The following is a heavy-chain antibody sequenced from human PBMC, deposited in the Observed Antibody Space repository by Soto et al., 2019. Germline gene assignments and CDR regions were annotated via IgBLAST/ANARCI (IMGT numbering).Heavy chain of an antibody. CDR3: AKLASDELRYFDWLFDY. Sequence: GGSLRLSCAASGFTFSSYAMSWVRQAPGKGLELVSAMSGSGGSTYYADSVKGRFTISRDNSKNTLYLQMNSLRAEDTAVYYCAKLASDELRYFDWLFDYWGQGTLVTVSS. J-gene: IGHJ4*02. V-gene: IGHV3-23*01. CDR2: MSGSGGST. D-gene: IGHD3-9*01. CDR1: GFTFSSYA.